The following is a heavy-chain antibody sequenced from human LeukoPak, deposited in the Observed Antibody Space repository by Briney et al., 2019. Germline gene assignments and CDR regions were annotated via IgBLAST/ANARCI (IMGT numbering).Heavy chain of an antibody. J-gene: IGHJ5*02. CDR3: ARLYSSSWYPDLGWFDP. V-gene: IGHV4-59*08. D-gene: IGHD6-13*01. CDR1: GGSISSYY. CDR2: IYYSGST. Sequence: SETPSLTCTVSGGSISSYYWSWIRQPPGKGLEWIGYIYYSGSTNYNPSLKSRVTISVDTSKNQFSLKLSSVTAADTAVYYCARLYSSSWYPDLGWFDPWGQGTLVTVSS.